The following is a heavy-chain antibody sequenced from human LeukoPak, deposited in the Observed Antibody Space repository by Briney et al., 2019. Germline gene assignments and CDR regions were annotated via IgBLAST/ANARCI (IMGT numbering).Heavy chain of an antibody. V-gene: IGHV3-74*01. CDR3: TRDLMDYDVSTGLHHYYMDV. CDR2: INGDGRNI. Sequence: GGSLRLSCAASGFTFSTYGMHWVRQDPRKGLVWVSRINGDGRNINYADSVRGRFTISRDNAKNTLYLQMNTLRVEDTAVYYCTRDLMDYDVSTGLHHYYMDVWGQGTTVTVSS. J-gene: IGHJ6*02. D-gene: IGHD3-9*01. CDR1: GFTFSTYG.